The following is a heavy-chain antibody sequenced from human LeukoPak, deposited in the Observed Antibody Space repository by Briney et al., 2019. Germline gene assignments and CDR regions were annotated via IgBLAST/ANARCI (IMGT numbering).Heavy chain of an antibody. D-gene: IGHD5-12*01. V-gene: IGHV3-21*01. CDR1: GFSLRTYS. CDR2: ITISSNYI. J-gene: IGHJ4*02. Sequence: GGSLRLSCDASGFSLRTYSMNWVRQAPGKGLEWVSSITISSNYIYYADSVKGRFTISGDNAKNSLYLQMNSLRVEDTAVYYCARGGYSFDYLGQGTLVTVSS. CDR3: ARGGYSFDY.